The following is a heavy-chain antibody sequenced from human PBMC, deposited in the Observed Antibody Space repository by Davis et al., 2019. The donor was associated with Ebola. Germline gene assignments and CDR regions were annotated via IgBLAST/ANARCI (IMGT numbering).Heavy chain of an antibody. V-gene: IGHV3-23*02. J-gene: IGHJ4*02. CDR3: AKVNVLRKLDWFLGYFDS. D-gene: IGHD3-9*01. Sequence: GGSLRLSCVASGLTFGDTGMAWVRQAPGKGLQWVSSISGTGITYYEDFVKGRFSISRDNSKNTVYLFMNRLRDEDTAVYYCAKVNVLRKLDWFLGYFDSWGQGTLVTVSS. CDR2: ISGTGIT. CDR1: GLTFGDTG.